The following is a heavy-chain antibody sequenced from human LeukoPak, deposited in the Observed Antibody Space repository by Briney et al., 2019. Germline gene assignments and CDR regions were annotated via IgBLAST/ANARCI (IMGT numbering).Heavy chain of an antibody. D-gene: IGHD6-13*01. V-gene: IGHV3-21*01. Sequence: KSGGSLRLSCAASGFTFSSYAVSWVRQAPGKGLEWVSSISNSGTYIYYADSVKGRFTISRDNAKNSLNLQMNSLRAEDTAVYYCASRRVAADGKVFDYWGQGTLVTVSS. J-gene: IGHJ4*02. CDR1: GFTFSSYA. CDR2: ISNSGTYI. CDR3: ASRRVAADGKVFDY.